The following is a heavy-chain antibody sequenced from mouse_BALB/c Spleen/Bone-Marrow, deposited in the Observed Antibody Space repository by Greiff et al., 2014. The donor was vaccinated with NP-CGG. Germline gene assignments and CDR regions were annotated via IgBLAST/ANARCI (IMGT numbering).Heavy chain of an antibody. J-gene: IGHJ3*01. D-gene: IGHD2-1*01. CDR1: GYAFTSYN. Sequence: VHVKQSGPELVKPGASVKVSCKASGYAFTSYNIYWVKQSHGKSLEWIGYIDPYNGDTNYNQKFKVKATLTVDKSSSTAYMHLNSLTSEESAVYYCASCGNYEAWFAYWGQGTLVTVSA. CDR3: ASCGNYEAWFAY. CDR2: IDPYNGDT. V-gene: IGHV1S135*01.